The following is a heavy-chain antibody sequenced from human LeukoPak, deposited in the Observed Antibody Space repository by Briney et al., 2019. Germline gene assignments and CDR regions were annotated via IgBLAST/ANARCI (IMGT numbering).Heavy chain of an antibody. V-gene: IGHV3-7*01. CDR3: ARDKVVGATYFDH. CDR2: IQQDGSEI. J-gene: IGHJ4*02. D-gene: IGHD1-26*01. Sequence: GGSLRLSCAASGFSFSNYWMSWVGQAAGKGLEWVANIQQDGSEIYYVDSVKGRFTLFRDNAKNSLYLQMNRLRAEDTAVYYRARDKVVGATYFDHWGQGTLVTVSS. CDR1: GFSFSNYW.